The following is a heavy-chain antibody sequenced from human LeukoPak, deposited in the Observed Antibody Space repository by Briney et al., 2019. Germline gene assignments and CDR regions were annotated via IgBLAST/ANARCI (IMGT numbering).Heavy chain of an antibody. V-gene: IGHV3-7*01. D-gene: IGHD5-12*01. CDR3: ARDHSGYDY. Sequence: GGSLRLSCAASGFTFSTYWMSWVRQAPGKGLEWVTNIKEDGNRIYYVDSVKGRFTISRENAKNSLYLQMSSLRAEDTAVYYCARDHSGYDYWGQGTLVTVSS. CDR1: GFTFSTYW. CDR2: IKEDGNRI. J-gene: IGHJ4*02.